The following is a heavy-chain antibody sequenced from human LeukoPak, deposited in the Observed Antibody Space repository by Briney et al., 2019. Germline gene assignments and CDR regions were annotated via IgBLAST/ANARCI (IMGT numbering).Heavy chain of an antibody. J-gene: IGHJ5*02. V-gene: IGHV4-30-2*01. Sequence: SQTPSLTCAVSGGSISSGGSSWSWIRQPPGKGLEWIGYIYHSGSTYYNPSLKSRVTISLDRSRNQFSLKLSSVTAADTAVYYCARTYYDILTGYYFDPWGQGTLVTVSS. CDR3: ARTYYDILTGYYFDP. CDR1: GGSISSGGSS. D-gene: IGHD3-9*01. CDR2: IYHSGST.